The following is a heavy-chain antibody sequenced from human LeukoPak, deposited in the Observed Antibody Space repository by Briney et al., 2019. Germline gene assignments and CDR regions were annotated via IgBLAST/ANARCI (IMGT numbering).Heavy chain of an antibody. V-gene: IGHV5-51*01. Sequence: GASLKISCKGSGYSFTSYWIGWVRQMPGKGLEWMGIIYPGDSDTRYSPSFQGQVTISADKSISTAYLQWSSLKASDTAMYYCARQVTTSGGNYYYYGMDVWGQGTTVTVSS. CDR3: ARQVTTSGGNYYYYGMDV. J-gene: IGHJ6*02. D-gene: IGHD4-11*01. CDR2: IYPGDSDT. CDR1: GYSFTSYW.